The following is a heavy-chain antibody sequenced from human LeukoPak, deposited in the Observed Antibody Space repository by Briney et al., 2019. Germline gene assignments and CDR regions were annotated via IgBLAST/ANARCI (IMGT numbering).Heavy chain of an antibody. D-gene: IGHD6-25*01. J-gene: IGHJ4*02. V-gene: IGHV4-59*01. CDR1: GGSISSYY. Sequence: SETLSLTCTVSGGSISSYYWSWIRQPPGKGLEWIGYIYYSGSTNYNPSLKSRVTISVDTSKNQFSLKLSSVTAADTAVYYCARVSIAAAGRLFDYWGQGTLVTVSS. CDR3: ARVSIAAAGRLFDY. CDR2: IYYSGST.